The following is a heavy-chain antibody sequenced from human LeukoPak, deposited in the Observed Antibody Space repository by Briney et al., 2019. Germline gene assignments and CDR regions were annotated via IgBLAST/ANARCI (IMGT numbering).Heavy chain of an antibody. V-gene: IGHV3-21*01. CDR2: ISSSSSYI. CDR3: APYYYDSSGYLDY. CDR1: GFTFSSHS. J-gene: IGHJ4*02. Sequence: GGSLRLSCAASGFTFSSHSMNWVRQAPGKGLEWVPSISSSSSYIYYADSVKGRFTISRDNAKNSLYLQMNSLRAEDTAVYYCAPYYYDSSGYLDYWGQGTLVTVSS. D-gene: IGHD3-22*01.